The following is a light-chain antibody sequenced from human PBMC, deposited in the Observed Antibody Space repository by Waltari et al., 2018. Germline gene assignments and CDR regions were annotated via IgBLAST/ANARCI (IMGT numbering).Light chain of an antibody. CDR1: QSVGTP. J-gene: IGKJ1*01. V-gene: IGKV3-20*01. Sequence: EVVLTQSPGTLSLSPGERATLACRASQSVGTPLAWYQQKPGQAPRLLIYGASRRATGIPDRFSGSGSGTDFSLTISRLEPEDFAVYYCQHYVRLPATFGQGTKVEI. CDR2: GAS. CDR3: QHYVRLPAT.